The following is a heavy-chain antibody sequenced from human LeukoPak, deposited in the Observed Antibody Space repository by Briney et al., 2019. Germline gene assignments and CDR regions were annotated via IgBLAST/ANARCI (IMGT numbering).Heavy chain of an antibody. D-gene: IGHD4-17*01. J-gene: IGHJ3*02. CDR3: ARSSGTTVYAFDI. V-gene: IGHV3-21*01. Sequence: GGSLRLSCAASGFTFSSYAMSWVRQAPGKGLEWVSSISSSSSYIYYADSVKGRFTISRDNAKNSLYLQMNSLRAEDTAVYYCARSSGTTVYAFDIWGQGTMVTVSP. CDR2: ISSSSSYI. CDR1: GFTFSSYA.